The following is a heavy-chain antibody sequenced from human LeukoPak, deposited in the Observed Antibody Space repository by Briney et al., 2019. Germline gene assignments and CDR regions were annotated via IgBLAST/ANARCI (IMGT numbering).Heavy chain of an antibody. D-gene: IGHD5-12*01. CDR1: GFTFSSYG. CDR2: IWYDGSNK. Sequence: QPGRSLRLSCAASGFTFSSYGMHWVRQAPGKGLEWVAVIWYDGSNKYYADSVKGRFTISRDNSKNTLYLQMNSLRAEDTAVYYCAKSVMVATLVFIVGYFDYWGQGTLVTVSS. V-gene: IGHV3-33*06. CDR3: AKSVMVATLVFIVGYFDY. J-gene: IGHJ4*02.